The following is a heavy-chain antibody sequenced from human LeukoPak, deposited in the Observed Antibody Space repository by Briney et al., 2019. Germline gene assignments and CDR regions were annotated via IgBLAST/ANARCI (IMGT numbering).Heavy chain of an antibody. V-gene: IGHV4-59*01. D-gene: IGHD5-24*01. CDR3: ARGLLDGYTHPAAFDI. CDR2: IYYSGST. J-gene: IGHJ3*02. CDR1: GGSISRYY. Sequence: PSETLSLTCTVSGGSISRYYWSWIRQPPGKGLEWIGYIYYSGSTNYNPSLKSRVTISVDTSENQFSLKLSSVTAADTAVYYCARGLLDGYTHPAAFDIWGQGTMVTVSS.